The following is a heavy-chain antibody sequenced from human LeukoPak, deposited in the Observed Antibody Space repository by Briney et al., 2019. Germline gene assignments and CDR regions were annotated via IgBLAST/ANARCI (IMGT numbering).Heavy chain of an antibody. CDR1: GFTFSRFG. V-gene: IGHV3-23*01. CDR3: ACTGRGITVRGSSLDY. CDR2: ISDSGGKV. Sequence: GGSLTLSRAASGFTFSRFGMSWVRPAPGKGVEWVSSISDSGGKVLYADSVKGRFTTSRDNGKNTLYLQMNSLRAEDTAVYYCACTGRGITVRGSSLDYWGEGTLVTVSS. D-gene: IGHD3-10*01. J-gene: IGHJ4*02.